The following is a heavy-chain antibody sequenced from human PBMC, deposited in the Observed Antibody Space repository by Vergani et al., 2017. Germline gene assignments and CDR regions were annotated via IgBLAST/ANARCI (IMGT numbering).Heavy chain of an antibody. Sequence: QVQLQESGPGLVKPSQTLSLTCTVSGGSISSGSYYWSWIRQPAGKGLEWIGRIYTSGSTNYNPSLKSRVTISVDTSKNQFSLKLSSVTAADTAVYYCAREREKPYPLGGDWFDPWGQGTLVTVSS. J-gene: IGHJ5*02. D-gene: IGHD3-10*01. CDR2: IYTSGST. CDR3: AREREKPYPLGGDWFDP. V-gene: IGHV4-61*02. CDR1: GGSISSGSYY.